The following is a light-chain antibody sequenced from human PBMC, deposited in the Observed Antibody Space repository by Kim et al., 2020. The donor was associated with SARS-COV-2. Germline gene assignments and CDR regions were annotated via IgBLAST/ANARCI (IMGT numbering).Light chain of an antibody. J-gene: IGKJ1*01. V-gene: IGKV3-20*01. Sequence: EIVLTQSPGTLSLSPGERATLSCRASQSVSSSYLAWYQQKPGQAPRLLIFGASSRATGIPDRFSGSGSGTDFTLTISGLEPEDFAVYYCQQYGSSPWTFGQGTKVYIK. CDR2: GAS. CDR3: QQYGSSPWT. CDR1: QSVSSSY.